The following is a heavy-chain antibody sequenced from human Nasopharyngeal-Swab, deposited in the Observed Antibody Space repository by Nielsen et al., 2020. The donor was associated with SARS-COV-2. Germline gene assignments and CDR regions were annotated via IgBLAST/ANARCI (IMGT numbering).Heavy chain of an antibody. V-gene: IGHV1-46*01. J-gene: IGHJ6*02. Sequence: ASVKVSCKASGYTFTSYYMHWVRQAPGQGLEWMGIINPSGGSTSYAQKFQGRVTMTRDTSTSTVYMELSSLRSEDTAVYYCAVAGGSILGTYYYYGMDVWGQGTTVTVSS. D-gene: IGHD6-19*01. CDR3: AVAGGSILGTYYYYGMDV. CDR2: INPSGGST. CDR1: GYTFTSYY.